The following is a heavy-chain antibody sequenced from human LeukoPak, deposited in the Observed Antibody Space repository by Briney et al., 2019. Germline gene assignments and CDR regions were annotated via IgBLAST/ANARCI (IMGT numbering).Heavy chain of an antibody. CDR3: AREEVTTLSRYFDY. Sequence: PSETLSLTCTVSGGSISSGGYYWSWIRQHPGKGLEWIGYIYYSGSTYYNPSLKSRVTISVDTSKNQFSLKLSSVTAADTAVYYCAREEVTTLSRYFDYWGQGTLVTVSS. CDR1: GGSISSGGYY. V-gene: IGHV4-31*03. D-gene: IGHD4-17*01. CDR2: IYYSGST. J-gene: IGHJ4*02.